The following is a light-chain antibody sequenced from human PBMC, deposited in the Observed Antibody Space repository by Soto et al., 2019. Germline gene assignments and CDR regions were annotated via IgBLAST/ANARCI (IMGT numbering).Light chain of an antibody. CDR1: QSISSW. CDR2: KAS. CDR3: QHYNSYSEA. Sequence: DFQMTQSPSTLSASVGDRVTITCRASQSISSWLAWYQQKPGKAPKLLIYKASILQSGVPSRFSGSGSGTEFTLTISSLQPDDFATYYCQHYNSYSEAFGQGTKVAIK. V-gene: IGKV1-5*03. J-gene: IGKJ1*01.